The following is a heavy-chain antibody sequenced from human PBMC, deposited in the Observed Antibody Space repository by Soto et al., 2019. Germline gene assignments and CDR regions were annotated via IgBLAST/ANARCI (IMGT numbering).Heavy chain of an antibody. Sequence: PSETLSLTCTVSGGSISGYYWGWIRQPPGRGLEYIGYIYSSGSSNYNPSLKSRVTMSVDTSKNQFSLKLNSVTDADTAVYYCARHYGSGSYPLDYWGRGTLVTASS. J-gene: IGHJ4*02. D-gene: IGHD3-10*01. CDR1: GGSISGYY. CDR3: ARHYGSGSYPLDY. CDR2: IYSSGSS. V-gene: IGHV4-59*08.